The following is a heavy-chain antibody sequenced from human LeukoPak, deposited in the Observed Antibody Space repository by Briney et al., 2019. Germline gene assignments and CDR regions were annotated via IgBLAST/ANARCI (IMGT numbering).Heavy chain of an antibody. D-gene: IGHD6-19*01. CDR3: ARDVRYSSGRVDAFDI. Sequence: GESLKISCKGSGYSFTSYWISWVRQMPGKGLEWMGRIDPSDSYTNYSPSFQGHVTISADKSISTAYLQWSSLKASDTAMYYCARDVRYSSGRVDAFDIWGQGTMVTVSS. CDR1: GYSFTSYW. V-gene: IGHV5-10-1*01. J-gene: IGHJ3*02. CDR2: IDPSDSYT.